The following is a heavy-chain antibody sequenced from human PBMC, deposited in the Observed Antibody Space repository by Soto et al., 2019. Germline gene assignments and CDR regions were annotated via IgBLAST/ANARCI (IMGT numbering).Heavy chain of an antibody. D-gene: IGHD3-3*01. V-gene: IGHV1-46*01. CDR2: INPSGGST. CDR3: ARAHTIFGVVITLDY. Sequence: ASVKVSCKASGYTFTSYYMHWVRQAPGQGLEWMGIINPSGGSTSYAQKFQGRVTMTRDTSTSTVYMELSSLRSEDTAVYYCARAHTIFGVVITLDYWGQGTLVTVS. J-gene: IGHJ4*02. CDR1: GYTFTSYY.